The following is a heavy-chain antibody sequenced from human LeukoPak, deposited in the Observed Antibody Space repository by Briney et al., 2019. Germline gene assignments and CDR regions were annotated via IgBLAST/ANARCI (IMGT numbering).Heavy chain of an antibody. V-gene: IGHV3-64D*06. CDR3: VKEGSLTQPDY. CDR1: GFTFSRYA. Sequence: PGGSLRLSCSASGFTFSRYAMHWVRQASGKGLDYVSAIGGNGGSTYYADSVKGRFTISRDNSKNTLYLQMSSLRAEDSAVYYCVKEGSLTQPDYWGQGTLVTVSS. D-gene: IGHD1-1*01. CDR2: IGGNGGST. J-gene: IGHJ4*02.